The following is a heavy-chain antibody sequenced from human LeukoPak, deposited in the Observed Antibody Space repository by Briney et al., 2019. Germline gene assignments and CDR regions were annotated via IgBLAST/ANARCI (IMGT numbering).Heavy chain of an antibody. V-gene: IGHV4-59*01. CDR1: GGSISTYY. Sequence: SETLSLTCTVSGGSISTYYWSWIRRPPGKGLERIGHIYYSGSTNYNPSLKSRVTISVDTSKNQFSLKLSSVTAADTAVYYCARNEYGSGSYINYWGQGTLVTVSS. CDR3: ARNEYGSGSYINY. CDR2: IYYSGST. J-gene: IGHJ4*02. D-gene: IGHD3-10*01.